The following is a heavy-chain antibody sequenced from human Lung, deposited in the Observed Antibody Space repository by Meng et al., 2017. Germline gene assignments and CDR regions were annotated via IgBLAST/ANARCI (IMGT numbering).Heavy chain of an antibody. CDR2: IYHSGGT. V-gene: IGHV4-4*02. CDR3: ARGLGEAVVPRTMFDY. CDR1: GGTSSSSNW. Sequence: QVQLQESGPGLVTPAGTLSLTCGVAGGTSSSSNWWRWVRQPPGKGLEWIGEIYHSGGTKYNPSLKSRVTISVDKSKNQFSLKLSSVTAADTAVYYCARGLGEAVVPRTMFDYWGQGTLVTVSS. D-gene: IGHD2-2*01. J-gene: IGHJ4*02.